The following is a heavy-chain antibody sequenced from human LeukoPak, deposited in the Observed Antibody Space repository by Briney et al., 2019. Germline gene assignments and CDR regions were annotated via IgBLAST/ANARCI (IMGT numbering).Heavy chain of an antibody. CDR1: GFTFDDYA. CDR3: AKDMKDGGGYSNNWYPFSAFDI. D-gene: IGHD6-13*01. Sequence: PGRSLRLSCAASGFTFDDYAMHWVRQAPGKGLEWVSGISWNSGSIAYADSVKGRFTISRDNAKNSLYLQMNSLRVEDTALYYCAKDMKDGGGYSNNWYPFSAFDIWGQGTMVTVSS. V-gene: IGHV3-9*01. J-gene: IGHJ3*02. CDR2: ISWNSGSI.